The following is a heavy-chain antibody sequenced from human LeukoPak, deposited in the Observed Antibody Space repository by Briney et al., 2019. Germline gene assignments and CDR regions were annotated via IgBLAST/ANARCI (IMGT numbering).Heavy chain of an antibody. D-gene: IGHD4-17*01. Sequence: SSYYWGWVRQPPGKGLEWVALILYDGSNKYSADSVRGRFTISRDNAKNSLYLQMKSLRDEDTAIYYCARDYGDLPARVPYFDYWGQGTLVTVSS. J-gene: IGHJ4*02. V-gene: IGHV3-33*01. CDR1: SSYY. CDR3: ARDYGDLPARVPYFDY. CDR2: ILYDGSNK.